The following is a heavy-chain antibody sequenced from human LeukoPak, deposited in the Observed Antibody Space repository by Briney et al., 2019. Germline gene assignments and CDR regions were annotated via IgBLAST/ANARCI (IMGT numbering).Heavy chain of an antibody. J-gene: IGHJ5*02. CDR3: ARGNAWDRSRDWFDP. V-gene: IGHV1-18*01. CDR2: ISVYNDNT. CDR1: GYTFSTYG. D-gene: IGHD3-16*01. Sequence: ASVKVSCKASGYTFSTYGINWVRQAPGQGLEWMGWISVYNDNTNYAQKLQGRVTMTIDTSTRTAYMELRSLRSDDTAVYYCARGNAWDRSRDWFDPWGQGTLVTVSS.